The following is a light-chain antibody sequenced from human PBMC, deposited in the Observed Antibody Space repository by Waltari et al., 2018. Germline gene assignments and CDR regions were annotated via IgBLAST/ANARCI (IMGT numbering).Light chain of an antibody. V-gene: IGLV2-14*01. CDR2: GVT. CDR1: SSDIDFDDY. J-gene: IGLJ3*02. Sequence: QSALTQPASVSGSPGQSITISCTGSSSDIDFDDYVSWYQHLPGKAPNLMIYGVTNRPSGISNRFSGSKSDNTASLTISGLQADDEADYYCSSFTGTIWVFGGGTKLTVL. CDR3: SSFTGTIWV.